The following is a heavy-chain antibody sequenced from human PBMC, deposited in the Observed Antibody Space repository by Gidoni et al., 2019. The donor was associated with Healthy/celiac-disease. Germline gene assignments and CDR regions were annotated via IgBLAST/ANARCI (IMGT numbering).Heavy chain of an antibody. CDR2: INHSGST. V-gene: IGHV4-34*01. CDR3: ARADIVLMVYAE. J-gene: IGHJ4*02. D-gene: IGHD2-8*01. Sequence: QVQLQQWGAGMLKPSETLSLTCAVYGGSFSGYYWSWIRQPPGTGLEWIGEINHSGSTNYNPSLKRRVTISVDTSKNQFSLKLSSVTAADTAVYYCARADIVLMVYAEWGQGTLVTVSS. CDR1: GGSFSGYY.